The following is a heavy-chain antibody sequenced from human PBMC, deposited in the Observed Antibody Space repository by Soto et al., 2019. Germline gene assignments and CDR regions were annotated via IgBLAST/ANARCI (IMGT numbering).Heavy chain of an antibody. CDR2: ISAYNGNT. D-gene: IGHD2-8*01. CDR1: GYTFTSYG. J-gene: IGHJ3*02. CDR3: TRDLQDILLIVYAPAFAHDAIDI. V-gene: IGHV1-18*01. Sequence: QVQLVQSGAEVKKPGASVKVSCKASGYTFTSYGISWVRQAPGQGLEWVGWISAYNGNTTYAQKLQGRVTMTTDTSTSTAYMELRSLRPDGTAVYYCTRDLQDILLIVYAPAFAHDAIDIWRQGTMVTVSS.